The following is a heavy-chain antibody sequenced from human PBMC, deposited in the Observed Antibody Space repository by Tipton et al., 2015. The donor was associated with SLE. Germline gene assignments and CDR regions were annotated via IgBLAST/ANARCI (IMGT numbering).Heavy chain of an antibody. V-gene: IGHV3-53*01. CDR2: IWSGGTT. CDR3: VRSGPLYGMDV. Sequence: GSLRLSCVASGLNFGGYAMNWVRQAPGTGLEWVTVIWSGGTTYYAESVKGRFTISRDNPKNTVYLQINSLSADDTAVYHWVRSGPLYGMDVWGQGTTVTVSS. CDR1: GLNFGGYA. J-gene: IGHJ6*02.